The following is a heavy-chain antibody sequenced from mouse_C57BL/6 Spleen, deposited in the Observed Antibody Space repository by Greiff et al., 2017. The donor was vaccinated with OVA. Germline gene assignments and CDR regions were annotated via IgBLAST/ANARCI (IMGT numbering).Heavy chain of an antibody. CDR2: FHPYNDDT. CDR3: ARGYYYGSIYWYFDV. V-gene: IGHV1-47*01. J-gene: IGHJ1*03. D-gene: IGHD1-1*01. Sequence: VKLVESGAELVKPGASVKMSCKASGYTFTTYPIEWMKQNHGKSLEWIGNFHPYNDDTKYNEKFKGKATLTVEKSSSTVYLELSRLTSDDSAVYYCARGYYYGSIYWYFDVWGTGTTVTVSS. CDR1: GYTFTTYP.